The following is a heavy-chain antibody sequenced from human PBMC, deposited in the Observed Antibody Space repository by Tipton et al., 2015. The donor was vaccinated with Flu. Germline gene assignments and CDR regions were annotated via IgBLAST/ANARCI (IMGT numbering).Heavy chain of an antibody. Sequence: TLSLTCAVYGGSFSGYYWSWIRQPPGKGLEWIGENNHSGSTNYNPSLKSRVTISVDTSKNQFSLKLSSVTAADTAVYYCARRGLLWYFDLWGRGTLVTVSS. CDR3: ARRGLLWYFDL. J-gene: IGHJ2*01. CDR1: GGSFSGYY. D-gene: IGHD2/OR15-2a*01. CDR2: NNHSGST. V-gene: IGHV4-34*01.